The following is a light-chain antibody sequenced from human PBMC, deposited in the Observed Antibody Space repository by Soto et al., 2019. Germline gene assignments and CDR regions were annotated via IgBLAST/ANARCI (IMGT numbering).Light chain of an antibody. Sequence: DIQMTQSPSSLSASVGDRVTIACRASQPIANYVSWYQQKPGKPPKSLIYAASTLQSGVSPRFSGSGSGTEFTLTITSLRTEDAAVYYCQHSAKIPRTFGQGTKVEI. J-gene: IGKJ1*01. CDR2: AAS. CDR3: QHSAKIPRT. V-gene: IGKV1-39*01. CDR1: QPIANY.